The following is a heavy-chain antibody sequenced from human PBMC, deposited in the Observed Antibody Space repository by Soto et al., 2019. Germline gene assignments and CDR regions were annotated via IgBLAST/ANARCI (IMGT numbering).Heavy chain of an antibody. V-gene: IGHV4-4*02. CDR2: IYHSGST. CDR1: GGSISSSNW. CDR3: ALRWSIAVAGMKGNWFDP. Sequence: PSETLSLTCAVSGGSISSSNWWSWVRQPPGKGLEWIGEIYHSGSTNYNPSLKSRVTISVDKSKNQFSLKLSSVTAADTAVYYCALRWSIAVAGMKGNWFDPWGQGTLVTVSS. J-gene: IGHJ5*02. D-gene: IGHD6-19*01.